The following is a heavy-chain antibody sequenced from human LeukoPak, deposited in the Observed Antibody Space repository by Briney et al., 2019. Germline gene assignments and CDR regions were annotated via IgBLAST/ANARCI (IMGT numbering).Heavy chain of an antibody. CDR2: IYYSGST. CDR1: GGSISSYY. Sequence: SETLSLTCTVSGGSISSYYWSWIRQPPGKGLEWIGYIYYSGSTNYNPSLKSRVTISVDTSKNQFSLKLNSVTAADTAVYYCASLVRPGWFDPWGQGTLVTVSS. CDR3: ASLVRPGWFDP. D-gene: IGHD6-6*01. V-gene: IGHV4-59*12. J-gene: IGHJ5*02.